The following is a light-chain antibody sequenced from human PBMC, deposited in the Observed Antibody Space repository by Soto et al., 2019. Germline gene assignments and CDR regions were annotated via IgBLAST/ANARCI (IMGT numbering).Light chain of an antibody. J-gene: IGLJ1*01. V-gene: IGLV1-40*01. CDR2: GNS. CDR1: SSNIGAGYD. CDR3: QSYDSSLSAPYV. Sequence: SVLTQPPSVSGAPGQRVTISCTGSSSNIGAGYDVHWYQQLPGTAPKLLIYGNSNRPSGVPDRFSGSKSGTSAPLAITGLQAEDEADYYCQSYDSSLSAPYVFGTGTKVTVL.